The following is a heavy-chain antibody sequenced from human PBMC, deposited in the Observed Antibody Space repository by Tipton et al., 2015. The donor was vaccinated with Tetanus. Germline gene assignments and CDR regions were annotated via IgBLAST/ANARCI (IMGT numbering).Heavy chain of an antibody. D-gene: IGHD3-16*01. CDR3: ARDQAGGARGWNSFDY. V-gene: IGHV4-31*03. CDR2: IYSSGST. Sequence: TLSLTCTVSGGSISGGRYYWSWIRQRPGKGLEWIGDIYSSGSTYSDPSLKGRVTISVDTSKNHFSMRLNSVTAADPAVYYCARDQAGGARGWNSFDYWGLGTLFTVSS. CDR1: GGSISGGRYY. J-gene: IGHJ4*02.